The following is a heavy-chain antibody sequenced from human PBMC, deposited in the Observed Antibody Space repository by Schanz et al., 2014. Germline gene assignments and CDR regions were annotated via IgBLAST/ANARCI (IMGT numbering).Heavy chain of an antibody. J-gene: IGHJ4*02. CDR2: ITNKPNNYNT. CDR3: VRLDVHDY. Sequence: EVQLVESGGGLVQPGGSLRLSCVASGFTFISYDIHWVRQAPGKGLEWVGRITNKPNNYNTEYAASVKGRFTISRDDSRNSLYLQMSSLKTEDTAVYYCVRLDVHDYWGQGTLVTVSA. D-gene: IGHD3-16*01. CDR1: GFTFISYD. V-gene: IGHV3-72*01.